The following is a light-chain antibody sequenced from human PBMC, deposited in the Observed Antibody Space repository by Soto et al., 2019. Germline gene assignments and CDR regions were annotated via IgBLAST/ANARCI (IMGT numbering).Light chain of an antibody. J-gene: IGLJ1*01. V-gene: IGLV2-8*01. CDR1: SSDIGGYNS. CDR2: DVT. Sequence: QSALTQSPSASGSPGQSVTISCTGTSSDIGGYNSVSWYQQHPGKAPKVMIYDVTKRPSGVPDRFSGSKSGNTASLTVSALQAEDEADYYCSSYTARKNLVFGTGTKVTV. CDR3: SSYTARKNLV.